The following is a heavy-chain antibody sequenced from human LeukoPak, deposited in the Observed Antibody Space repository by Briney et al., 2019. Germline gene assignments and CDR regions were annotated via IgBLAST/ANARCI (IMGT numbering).Heavy chain of an antibody. Sequence: SETLSLTCTVSGGSISSSSYYWGWIRQPPGKGLEWIGGIYYSGSTYYNPSLKSRVTISVDTSKNQFSLKLSSVTATDTAVYYCARDAVSLANWFDPWGQGTLVTVSS. CDR2: IYYSGST. CDR1: GGSISSSSYY. V-gene: IGHV4-39*01. CDR3: ARDAVSLANWFDP. J-gene: IGHJ5*02.